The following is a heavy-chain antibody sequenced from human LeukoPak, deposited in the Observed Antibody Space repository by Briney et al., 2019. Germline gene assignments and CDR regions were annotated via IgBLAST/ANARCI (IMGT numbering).Heavy chain of an antibody. D-gene: IGHD1-1*01. CDR3: ARGGWWDNWNRFDL. CDR1: GGSFSAYY. CDR2: INHSGST. Sequence: SETLSLTCAVYGGSFSAYYWNWIRQTPGKGLEWIGEINHSGSTDYNPSLKSRVTISVDTSKNQFSLKLTSVTAADTAVYYCARGGWWDNWNRFDLWGQGTLVTVSS. V-gene: IGHV4-34*01. J-gene: IGHJ5*02.